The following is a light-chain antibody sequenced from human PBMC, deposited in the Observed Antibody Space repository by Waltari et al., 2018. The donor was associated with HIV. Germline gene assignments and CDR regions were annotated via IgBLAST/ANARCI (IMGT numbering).Light chain of an antibody. CDR1: QSVSSF. Sequence: EIVLTQSPVTLSLSPGQRATLSCRASQSVSSFLAWYQQKRGQAPRLVIYDASKRATGIPVRFSGSGSGTHFTLTITSLEPEDSAIYYCQQRATWPLTFGGGTKVEIK. V-gene: IGKV3-11*01. J-gene: IGKJ4*01. CDR3: QQRATWPLT. CDR2: DAS.